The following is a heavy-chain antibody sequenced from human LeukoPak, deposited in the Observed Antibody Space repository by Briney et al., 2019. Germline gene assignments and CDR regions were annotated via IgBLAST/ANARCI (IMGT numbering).Heavy chain of an antibody. V-gene: IGHV4-39*01. CDR3: ARHEVRYYGSGSDENNWFDL. CDR1: GGSISSSTYY. D-gene: IGHD3-10*01. Sequence: SETLSLTCTVSGGSISSSTYYWGWIRQPPGKGLEWIGRIYYSGSTYYNPSLKSRVTISVDTSKNQFSLKLSSVTAADTAVYYCARHEVRYYGSGSDENNWFDLWGQGTLVTVSS. CDR2: IYYSGST. J-gene: IGHJ5*02.